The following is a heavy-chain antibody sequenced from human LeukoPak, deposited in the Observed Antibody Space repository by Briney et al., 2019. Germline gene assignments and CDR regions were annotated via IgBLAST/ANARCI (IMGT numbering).Heavy chain of an antibody. Sequence: ASVKVSCKASGYTFTSYGISWVRQAPGQGLEWMGWISAYNGNTNYAQKLQGRVTMTTDTSTSTAYMELRSLRSDDTAVYYCAKDFEGSRSYHCPFDYWGQGTLVIVSS. V-gene: IGHV1-18*01. J-gene: IGHJ4*02. D-gene: IGHD3-10*01. CDR2: ISAYNGNT. CDR3: AKDFEGSRSYHCPFDY. CDR1: GYTFTSYG.